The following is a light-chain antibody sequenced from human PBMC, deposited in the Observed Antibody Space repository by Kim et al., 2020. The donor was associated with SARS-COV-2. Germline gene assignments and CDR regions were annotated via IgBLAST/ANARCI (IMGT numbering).Light chain of an antibody. Sequence: SYELTQPPSVSVSPGQTASITCSGDKLGDKYACWYQQKPGQSPVLVIYQDNKRPSGIPERFSGSNSGNTATLTISGTQAMDEADYYCQAWDSRGVFG. V-gene: IGLV3-1*01. CDR2: QDN. J-gene: IGLJ3*02. CDR3: QAWDSRGV. CDR1: KLGDKY.